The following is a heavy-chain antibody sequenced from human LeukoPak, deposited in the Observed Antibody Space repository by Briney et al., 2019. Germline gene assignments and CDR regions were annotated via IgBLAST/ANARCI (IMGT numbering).Heavy chain of an antibody. D-gene: IGHD3-22*01. CDR3: ARHRSDYYDSSGYYNY. Sequence: GESLKISCKGSGYSFTSYWIGWVRQMPGKGLEWMGRIDPSDSYTNYSPSFQGHVTISADKSISTAYLQWSSLKASDTAMYYCARHRSDYYDSSGYYNYWGQGTLVTVSS. V-gene: IGHV5-10-1*01. J-gene: IGHJ4*02. CDR2: IDPSDSYT. CDR1: GYSFTSYW.